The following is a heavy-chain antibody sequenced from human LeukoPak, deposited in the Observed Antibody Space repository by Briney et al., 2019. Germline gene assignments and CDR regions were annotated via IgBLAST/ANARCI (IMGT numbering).Heavy chain of an antibody. D-gene: IGHD1-26*01. CDR1: GFTFDDYA. V-gene: IGHV3-9*01. J-gene: IGHJ3*02. CDR3: AKVRETANGAFDI. Sequence: PGGSLRLSCAASGFTFDDYAMHWVRQAPGKGLEWVSGISWNSGSIGYADSVKGRFTISRDNAKNSLYLQMNSLRAEDTALYYCAKVRETANGAFDIWGQGTMVTVSS. CDR2: ISWNSGSI.